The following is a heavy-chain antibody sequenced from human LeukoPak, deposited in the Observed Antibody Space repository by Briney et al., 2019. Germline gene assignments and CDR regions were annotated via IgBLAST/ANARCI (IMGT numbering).Heavy chain of an antibody. V-gene: IGHV3-53*01. D-gene: IGHD2-21*01. CDR2: IYSSGST. CDR1: GFTVSSNY. CDR3: ARDRGDPEGD. Sequence: PGGSLRLSCAASGFTVSSNYMSWVRQAPGKGLEWVSVIYSSGSTYYADSVKGRFTISRDNSKNTLYLQMNSLRADDTAVYYCARDRGDPEGDWGQGTLVTVSS. J-gene: IGHJ4*02.